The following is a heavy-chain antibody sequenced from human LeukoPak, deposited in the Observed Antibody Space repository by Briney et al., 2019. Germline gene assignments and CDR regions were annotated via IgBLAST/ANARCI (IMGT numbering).Heavy chain of an antibody. J-gene: IGHJ3*02. CDR3: ARVSTGTTPRAFDI. CDR1: GFTFSSYS. D-gene: IGHD4-17*01. V-gene: IGHV3-21*01. CDR2: ISSSSSYI. Sequence: PGGSLRLSCAASGFTFSSYSMNWVRQAPGKGLEWVSSISSSSSYIYYADSVKGRFTISRDNAKNSLYLQMNSLRAEDTAVYYCARVSTGTTPRAFDIWGQGTMVTVSS.